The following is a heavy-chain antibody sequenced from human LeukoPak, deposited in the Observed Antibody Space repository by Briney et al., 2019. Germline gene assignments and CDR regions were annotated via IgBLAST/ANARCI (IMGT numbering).Heavy chain of an antibody. CDR2: ISAYNGQT. V-gene: IGHV1-18*01. Sequence: GASVKVSCKASGYTFTSYYISWMRQAPGQGLQWMGRISAYNGQTNYAQKVQGRVTMTTDTSTSTVYMELRSLRSDDTAVYYCAWDSGAFEIWGQGRMVTVSS. J-gene: IGHJ3*02. CDR1: GYTFTSYY. CDR3: AWDSGAFEI.